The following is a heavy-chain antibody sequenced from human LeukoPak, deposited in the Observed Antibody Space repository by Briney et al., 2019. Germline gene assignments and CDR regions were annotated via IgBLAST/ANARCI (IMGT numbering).Heavy chain of an antibody. CDR2: ISSNGGGT. CDR1: GFTFSTYA. CDR3: ARKINWGFDY. J-gene: IGHJ4*02. V-gene: IGHV3-64*01. Sequence: GGSLRLSCAASGFTFSTYAMYWVRQAPGKGLEYVSGISSNGGGTNYANSVKGRFTISRDNSKNTLYLQMGSLRAEDMAVYYCARKINWGFDYWGQGTLVTVSS. D-gene: IGHD7-27*01.